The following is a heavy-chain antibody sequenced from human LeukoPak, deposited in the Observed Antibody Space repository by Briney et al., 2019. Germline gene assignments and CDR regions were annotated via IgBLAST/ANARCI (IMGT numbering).Heavy chain of an antibody. V-gene: IGHV5-51*01. J-gene: IGHJ4*02. CDR1: GYIFSSYW. D-gene: IGHD5-18*01. CDR3: ARQEYSYGYIDY. Sequence: GESLKISCKGSGYIFSSYWIGWVRQMPGKGLEWMGIIYPGDSDTRYSPSFQGHVTISADRSINTAYLHWSSLKASDTAMYYCARQEYSYGYIDYWGQGTLVTVSS. CDR2: IYPGDSDT.